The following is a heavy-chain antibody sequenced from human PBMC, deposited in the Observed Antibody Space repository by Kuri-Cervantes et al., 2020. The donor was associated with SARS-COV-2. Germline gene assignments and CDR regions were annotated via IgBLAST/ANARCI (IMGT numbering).Heavy chain of an antibody. CDR3: ATEFPSVWFLPLAY. CDR2: INDAGTTT. Sequence: GESLKISCAASGFYFSDYVMTWVRQAPGKGLDWGSIINDAGTTTIYADSVKGLFPISRDNSKNTVYLQMNNLEVEDTAVYFCATEFPSVWFLPLAYWGQGTLVTVSS. CDR1: GFYFSDYV. V-gene: IGHV3-23*01. D-gene: IGHD3-10*01. J-gene: IGHJ4*02.